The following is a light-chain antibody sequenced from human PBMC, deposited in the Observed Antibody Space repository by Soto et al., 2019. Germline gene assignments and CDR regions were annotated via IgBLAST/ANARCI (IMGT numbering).Light chain of an antibody. CDR3: QHYNNLSPGIA. V-gene: IGKV1-33*01. CDR1: HDIENN. CDR2: AAS. J-gene: IGKJ5*01. Sequence: DIQMTQSPSSLSASVGDRVTITCQARHDIENNLNWYQQKPVKPPKILIYAASILEVGVPSRFSGGGSGTHFTFTVSSLQPEDIATYYCQHYNNLSPGIAFGQGTRLEIK.